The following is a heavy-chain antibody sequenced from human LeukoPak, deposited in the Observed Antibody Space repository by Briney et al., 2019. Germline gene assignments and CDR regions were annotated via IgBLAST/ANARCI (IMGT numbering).Heavy chain of an antibody. D-gene: IGHD6-13*01. V-gene: IGHV4-4*02. CDR1: GGSISRSNW. CDR2: IYDNGST. CDR3: ASPRAERSTWYAVDY. J-gene: IGHJ4*02. Sequence: SETLSLTCAVSGGSISRSNWWSWVRQSPGKGLEWIGEIYDNGSTNYNPSLKSRVTISVDKSKNQFSLKLSSVTAADTAVYYCASPRAERSTWYAVDYWGQGTLVTVSA.